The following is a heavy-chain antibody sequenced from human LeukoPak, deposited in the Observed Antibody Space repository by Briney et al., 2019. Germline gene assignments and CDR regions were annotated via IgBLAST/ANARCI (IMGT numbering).Heavy chain of an antibody. V-gene: IGHV3-66*02. CDR3: AREVPYYYDSSGYYIGD. Sequence: GGSLRLSCAASGFTVSSNYMSWVRQAPRKGLEWVSVIYSGGSTYYADSVKGRFTISRDNSKNALYLQMNSLRAEDTAVYYCAREVPYYYDSSGYYIGDWGQGTLVTVSS. D-gene: IGHD3-22*01. CDR2: IYSGGST. CDR1: GFTVSSNY. J-gene: IGHJ4*02.